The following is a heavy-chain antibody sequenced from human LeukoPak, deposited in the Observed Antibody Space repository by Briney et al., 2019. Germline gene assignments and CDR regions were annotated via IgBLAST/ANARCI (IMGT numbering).Heavy chain of an antibody. CDR2: IYYSGST. CDR1: GGSISSYY. V-gene: IGHV4-59*01. Sequence: SETLSLTCTVSGGSISSYYWSWIRQPPGKGLEWIGYIYYSGSTNYNPSLKSRVTISVDTSKNQFSLKLSSVTAADTAVYYCARGEYSYGLGYMDVWGKGTTVTISS. J-gene: IGHJ6*03. D-gene: IGHD5-18*01. CDR3: ARGEYSYGLGYMDV.